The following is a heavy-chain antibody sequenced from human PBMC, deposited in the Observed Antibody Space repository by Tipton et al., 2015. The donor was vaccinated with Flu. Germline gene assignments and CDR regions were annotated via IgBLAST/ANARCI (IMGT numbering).Heavy chain of an antibody. CDR2: IKQDGSEN. D-gene: IGHD4-17*01. CDR1: GFIFSSYW. V-gene: IGHV3-7*01. J-gene: IGHJ2*01. CDR3: GAVTPGHWYFDL. Sequence: SLRLSCAASGFIFSSYWMSWVRQAPGKGLQWVANIKQDGSENHYVDSVKGRFTISRDNAKNSLYLQMNSLTAEDTAVYYCGAVTPGHWYFDLWGRGTLVTVSS.